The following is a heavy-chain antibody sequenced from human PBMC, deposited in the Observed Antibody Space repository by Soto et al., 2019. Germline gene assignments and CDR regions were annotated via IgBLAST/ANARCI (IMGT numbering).Heavy chain of an antibody. CDR3: XXXXXXXXXXXXXXXP. V-gene: IGHV4-4*08. J-gene: IGHJ5*02. Sequence: QVHLQESGPGLVKPSETLSLTCTVSGGSXXXXXXXXXRQXXGKGLECIGYIYSSGVTNYSPYLKSRVTMSVDTFNNQLSLKLRSXXXXXXXXXXXXXXXXXXXXXXXXXXPWGQGTLVTVSP. CDR1: GGSXXXXX. CDR2: IYSSGVT.